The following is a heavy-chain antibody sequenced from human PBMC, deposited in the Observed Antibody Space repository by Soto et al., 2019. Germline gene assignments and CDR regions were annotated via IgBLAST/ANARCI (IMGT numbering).Heavy chain of an antibody. CDR1: GFTFSSYS. J-gene: IGHJ6*02. D-gene: IGHD5-18*01. V-gene: IGHV3-21*01. CDR2: ISSSSSYI. CDR3: ARGDTAMVSFLGYYYGMDV. Sequence: GGSLRLSCAASGFTFSSYSMNWVRQAPGKGLEWVSSISSSSSYIYYADSVKGRFTISRDNAKNSLYLQMNSLRAEDTAVYYCARGDTAMVSFLGYYYGMDVWGQGTTVTVSS.